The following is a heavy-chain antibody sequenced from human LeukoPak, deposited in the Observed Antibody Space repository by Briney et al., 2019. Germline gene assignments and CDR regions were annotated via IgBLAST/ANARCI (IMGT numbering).Heavy chain of an antibody. Sequence: SETLSLTCTVSGASISSTSDYWGWIRQPPGKGLEWIGIIYYSGRAYHNPSLRSRLTISVDTSKNQFSLKLNSVTATDTAIYYCVRQKQHCDGGSCFPPDCWGQGTLVTVSS. V-gene: IGHV4-39*01. D-gene: IGHD2-15*01. CDR3: VRQKQHCDGGSCFPPDC. CDR2: IYYSGRA. CDR1: GASISSTSDY. J-gene: IGHJ4*02.